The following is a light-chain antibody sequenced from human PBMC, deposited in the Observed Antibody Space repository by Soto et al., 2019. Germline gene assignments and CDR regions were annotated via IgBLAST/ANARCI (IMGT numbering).Light chain of an antibody. CDR2: DAS. CDR1: QSVSSY. V-gene: IGKV3-11*01. J-gene: IGKJ5*01. CDR3: QQRSNRPIT. Sequence: EFVLTQSPATLSLSPGERATLSCRASQSVSSYLAWYQQKPGQAPRLLIYDASHRATGIPARFSGSGSGTDCPLTSSILDPEDVSVYFCQQRSNRPITCGQGTRLEIK.